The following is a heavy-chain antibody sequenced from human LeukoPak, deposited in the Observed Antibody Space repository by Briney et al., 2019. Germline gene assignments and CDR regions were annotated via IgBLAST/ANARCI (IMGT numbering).Heavy chain of an antibody. CDR3: ASVYDSSGYYPF. D-gene: IGHD3-22*01. J-gene: IGHJ4*02. Sequence: PSETLSLTCTVSGGSISSRSYYWGWIRQPPGKGLEWIGNVHSSGSIYYNPSLKSRVTISVDTSNNQFSLKLNSVTAADTAVYYCASVYDSSGYYPFWGQGTLVTVSS. V-gene: IGHV4-39*01. CDR2: VHSSGSI. CDR1: GGSISSRSYY.